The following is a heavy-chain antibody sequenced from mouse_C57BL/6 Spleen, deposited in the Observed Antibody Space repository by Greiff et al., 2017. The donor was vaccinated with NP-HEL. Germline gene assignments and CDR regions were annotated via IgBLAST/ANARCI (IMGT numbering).Heavy chain of an antibody. D-gene: IGHD1-1*01. J-gene: IGHJ2*01. CDR3: ARTITTVVTDY. CDR1: GYTFTSYW. Sequence: QVQLQQPGAELVKPGASVKLSCKASGYTFTSYWMHWVTQRPGHGLEWIGMIHPNSGSTNYNEKFKSKATLTVDKSSSTAYMQLSNLTSEDSAVYCCARTITTVVTDYWGQGTTLTVSS. CDR2: IHPNSGST. V-gene: IGHV1-64*01.